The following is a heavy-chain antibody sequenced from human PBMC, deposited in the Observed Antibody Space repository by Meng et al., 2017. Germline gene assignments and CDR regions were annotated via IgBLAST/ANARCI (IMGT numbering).Heavy chain of an antibody. J-gene: IGHJ4*02. CDR3: ARSHSVTIVAFDY. CDR2: INHSGST. Sequence: QVQPRPWGAGLLEPSDTLSLTCAVYGGSFSGYYWSWIRQPPGKGLEWIGEINHSGSTNYNPSLKSRVTMSLDTSKNQFSLRLSSVTAADTAVYYCARSHSVTIVAFDYWGQGTLVTVSS. V-gene: IGHV4-34*01. D-gene: IGHD4-17*01. CDR1: GGSFSGYY.